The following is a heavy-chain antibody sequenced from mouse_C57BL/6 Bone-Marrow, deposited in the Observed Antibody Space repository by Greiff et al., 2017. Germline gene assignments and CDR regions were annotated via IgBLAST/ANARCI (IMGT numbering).Heavy chain of an antibody. CDR3: ARGGYYSGSSSFAY. D-gene: IGHD1-1*01. Sequence: HVQLQQPGAELVMPGASVKMSCKASGYTFTSYWMHWVKQRPGQILEWIGDIDPSDSYTIYNQKFKGKSTLTVDKSSSTAYMQLSSLTSEASAVYYCARGGYYSGSSSFAYWGQGTLVTVSA. CDR1: GYTFTSYW. CDR2: IDPSDSYT. V-gene: IGHV1-69*01. J-gene: IGHJ3*01.